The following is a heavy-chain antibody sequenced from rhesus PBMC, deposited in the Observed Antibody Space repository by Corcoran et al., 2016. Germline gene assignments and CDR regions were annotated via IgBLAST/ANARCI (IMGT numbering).Heavy chain of an antibody. V-gene: IGHV4-147*01. J-gene: IGHJ6*01. CDR3: ARESSYYGLDS. Sequence: QVQLQESGPGLVKPSETLSLTCTVSGGSISDSYYWNWIRQPPGKGLEWMGRIYGSGGSTSYNPSLKRRVTISKDTSKNQFSLKLSSVTAADTAVYYCARESSYYGLDSWGQGVVVTVSS. CDR1: GGSISDSYY. CDR2: IYGSGGST.